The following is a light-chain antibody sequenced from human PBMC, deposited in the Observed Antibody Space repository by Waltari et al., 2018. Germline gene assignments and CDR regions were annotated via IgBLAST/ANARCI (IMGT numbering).Light chain of an antibody. J-gene: IGLJ2*01. CDR1: ELADKY. CDR3: QSADDTGGHVL. CDR2: RNT. V-gene: IGLV3-25*03. Sequence: SSGLTQPPAVSVSPGQTAIITCSGDELADKYIYWFQQKSGQAPVVVITRNTGRPSEITDRFSASDSGTTGTLVINGVQAEDEADYDGQSADDTGGHVLFGGGTKLTVL.